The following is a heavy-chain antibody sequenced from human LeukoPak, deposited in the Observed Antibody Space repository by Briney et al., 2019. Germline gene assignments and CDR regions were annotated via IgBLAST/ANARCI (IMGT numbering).Heavy chain of an antibody. CDR3: ARDLGGGTTDY. V-gene: IGHV4-61*01. CDR1: GGSVGSGSYY. Sequence: SETLSLTCTVSGGSVGSGSYYWSWIRQPPGKGLEWIGYIYYSGSTNYNPSLKSRVTISVDTSKNQFSLKLSSVTAADTAVYYCARDLGGGTTDYWGQGTLVTVSS. D-gene: IGHD2-15*01. CDR2: IYYSGST. J-gene: IGHJ4*02.